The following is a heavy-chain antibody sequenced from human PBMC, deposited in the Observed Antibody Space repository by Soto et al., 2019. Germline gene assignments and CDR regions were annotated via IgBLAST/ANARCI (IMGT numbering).Heavy chain of an antibody. CDR2: IIPILGIA. CDR1: GGTFSSYT. Sequence: QVQLVQSGAEVKKPGSSVKVSCKASGGTFSSYTISWVRQAPGQGLEWMGRIIPILGIANYAQKFQGRVTITADKSTSPAYMELSSLRSEDTAVYYCARENGHPFGFDYWGQGTLVTVSS. CDR3: ARENGHPFGFDY. V-gene: IGHV1-69*08. D-gene: IGHD3-3*01. J-gene: IGHJ4*02.